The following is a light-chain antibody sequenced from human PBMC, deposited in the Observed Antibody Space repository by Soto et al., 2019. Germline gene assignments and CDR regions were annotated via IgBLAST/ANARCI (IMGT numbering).Light chain of an antibody. Sequence: EIVLTQPPGTLCLSPGERATLSCRASQSVSSSYLAWYQQKPGQAPRLLIYGASSRATGIPDRFSGSGSGTDFTLTISRLEPEDFAVYYCQQYGSSPPTFGQGTKVDI. CDR3: QQYGSSPPT. J-gene: IGKJ1*01. V-gene: IGKV3-20*01. CDR2: GAS. CDR1: QSVSSSY.